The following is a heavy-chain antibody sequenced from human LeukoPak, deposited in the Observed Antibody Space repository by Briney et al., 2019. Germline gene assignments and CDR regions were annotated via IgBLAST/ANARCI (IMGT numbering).Heavy chain of an antibody. Sequence: PGGSLRLSCAASGFTFDDYGMSWVRQAPGKGLEWVSGINWNGGSTGYADSVKGRFTISGDNAKSSLYLQMNSLRAEDTALYYCAREARYYYGSGSYVTYWGQGTLVTVSS. D-gene: IGHD3-10*01. J-gene: IGHJ4*02. CDR1: GFTFDDYG. CDR2: INWNGGST. V-gene: IGHV3-20*04. CDR3: AREARYYYGSGSYVTY.